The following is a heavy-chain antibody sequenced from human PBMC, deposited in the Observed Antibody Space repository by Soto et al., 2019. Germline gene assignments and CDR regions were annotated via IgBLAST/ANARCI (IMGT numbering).Heavy chain of an antibody. Sequence: QLQLQESGSGLVKPSQTLSLTCAVSGGSISSGDYSWSWIRQPPGKDLAWIGYIYHSGSTYYNPSLKSRVTISVDRSKNQFSLKLSSVTAADTAVYYCARSALYGMDVWGQGTTVTVSS. CDR1: GGSISSGDYS. CDR3: ARSALYGMDV. V-gene: IGHV4-30-2*01. CDR2: IYHSGST. J-gene: IGHJ6*02.